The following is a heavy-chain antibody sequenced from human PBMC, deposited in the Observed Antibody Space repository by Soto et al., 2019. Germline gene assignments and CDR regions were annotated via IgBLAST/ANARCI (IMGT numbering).Heavy chain of an antibody. D-gene: IGHD3-9*01. CDR3: ALDRLYDDILTGYDPDAFDI. CDR2: IWYDGSNK. J-gene: IGHJ3*02. Sequence: QVQLVESGGGVVQPGRSLRLSCAASGFTFSSYGMHWVRQAPGKGLEWVAVIWYDGSNKYYADSVKGRFTISRDNSMNTLYLQMNSLRVEDTAMYYCALDRLYDDILTGYDPDAFDIWGQGTMVTVSS. CDR1: GFTFSSYG. V-gene: IGHV3-33*01.